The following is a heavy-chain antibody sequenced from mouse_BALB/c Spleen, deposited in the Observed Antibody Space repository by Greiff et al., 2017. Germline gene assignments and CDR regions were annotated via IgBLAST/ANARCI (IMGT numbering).Heavy chain of an antibody. CDR2: IYPGDGDT. CDR1: GYTFTSYW. J-gene: IGHJ2*01. CDR3: ARIGVNWDYFDY. Sequence: VKLMESGAELARPGASVKLSCKASGYTFTSYWMQWVKQRPGQGLEWIGAIYPGDGDTRYTQKFKGKATLTADKSSSTAYMQLSSLASEDSAVYYCARIGVNWDYFDYWGQGTILTVSS. D-gene: IGHD4-1*01. V-gene: IGHV1-87*01.